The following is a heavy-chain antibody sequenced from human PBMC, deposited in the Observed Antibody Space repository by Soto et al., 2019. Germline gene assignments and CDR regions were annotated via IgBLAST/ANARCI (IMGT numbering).Heavy chain of an antibody. V-gene: IGHV1-2*02. CDR3: AREPATAKPEGVDF. CDR1: GYTFSDYY. J-gene: IGHJ4*02. Sequence: ASVKVSCKASGYTFSDYYIHWVRQAPGQGLEWMGWINPNSGGTKYAPKFQGGVTMTRDTSITTAYMELSRLRSGDSAVYYCAREPATAKPEGVDFWGQGTLVTVSS. CDR2: INPNSGGT. D-gene: IGHD1-1*01.